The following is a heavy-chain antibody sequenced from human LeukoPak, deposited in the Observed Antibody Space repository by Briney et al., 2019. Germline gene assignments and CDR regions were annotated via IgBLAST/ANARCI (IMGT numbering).Heavy chain of an antibody. V-gene: IGHV1-8*01. J-gene: IGHJ5*02. CDR1: GYTFTSYD. CDR2: INPNSGNT. D-gene: IGHD3-10*01. CDR3: AREWGMVRGVRTWFDP. Sequence: ASVKVSCKASGYTFTSYDINWVRQATGQGLEGMGWINPNSGNTGYAQKFQGRVTMTRSTSISTAYMELSSLRSEDSAVYYCAREWGMVRGVRTWFDPWGQGTLVTVSS.